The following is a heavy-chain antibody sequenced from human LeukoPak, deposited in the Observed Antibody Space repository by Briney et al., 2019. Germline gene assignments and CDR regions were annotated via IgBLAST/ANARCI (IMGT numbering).Heavy chain of an antibody. CDR2: IYENGGTT. CDR3: AKDFRIGYSAHFDY. Sequence: GGSLRLSCVGSGVTFRSHAMSGVRQAPEKGLELVSGIYENGGTTYYADSVKGRFSISRDNSKNTLYLQMDSLRGEDTAVYYCAKDFRIGYSAHFDYWGQGALVTVSS. D-gene: IGHD2-21*01. V-gene: IGHV3-23*01. J-gene: IGHJ4*02. CDR1: GVTFRSHA.